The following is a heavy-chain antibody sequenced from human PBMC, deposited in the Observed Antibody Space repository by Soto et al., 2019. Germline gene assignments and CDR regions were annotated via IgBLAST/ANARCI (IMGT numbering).Heavy chain of an antibody. CDR2: IYHSGST. J-gene: IGHJ6*02. CDR1: GGSISSGGYS. D-gene: IGHD3-3*01. Sequence: QLQLQESGSGLVKPSQTLSLTCAVSGGSISSGGYSWSWIRQPPGKGLEWIGYIYHSGSTYYNPSLKSRVTISVDRSKNQFSLKLSSVTAADTAVYYCARVGGTDSPYYDFWSGWRDYYGMDVWGQGTTVTVSS. CDR3: ARVGGTDSPYYDFWSGWRDYYGMDV. V-gene: IGHV4-30-2*01.